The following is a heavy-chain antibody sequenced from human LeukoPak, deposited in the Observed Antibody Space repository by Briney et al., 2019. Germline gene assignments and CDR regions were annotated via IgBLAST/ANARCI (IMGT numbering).Heavy chain of an antibody. CDR2: ISAYNGNT. CDR1: GYTFTSYG. D-gene: IGHD3-16*01. V-gene: IGHV1-18*01. Sequence: ASVKVSCKASGYTFTSYGISWVRQAPGQGLEWMGWISAYNGNTNCAQKLQGRVTMTTDTSTSTAYMELRSLRSDDTAVYYCARDERYSDADHHYPDLGYWGQGTLVTVSS. J-gene: IGHJ4*02. CDR3: ARDERYSDADHHYPDLGY.